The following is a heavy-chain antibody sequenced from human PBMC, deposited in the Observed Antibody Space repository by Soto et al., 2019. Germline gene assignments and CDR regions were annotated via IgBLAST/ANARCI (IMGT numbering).Heavy chain of an antibody. CDR1: GYTFTSYG. Sequence: ASVKVSGKASGYTFTSYGISWVRQAPGQGLEWMGWISAYNGNTNYAQKLQGRVTMTTDTSTSTAYMELRSLRSDDTAVYYCARVDSSGYSYYYGMDVWGQGTTVTVSS. CDR3: ARVDSSGYSYYYGMDV. J-gene: IGHJ6*02. V-gene: IGHV1-18*01. D-gene: IGHD3-22*01. CDR2: ISAYNGNT.